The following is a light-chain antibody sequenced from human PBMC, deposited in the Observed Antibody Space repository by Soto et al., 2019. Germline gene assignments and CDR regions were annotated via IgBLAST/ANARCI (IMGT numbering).Light chain of an antibody. V-gene: IGKV3-20*01. CDR3: QQYGGSPFT. J-gene: IGKJ3*01. Sequence: EIVLTQSPGTLSLSPGERVTLSCRASQTVTSSYLGWYQQKPGQAPRLLIYGASSRATGVPDRFSGSGSGTDFTLTISRLEPEDFAVYYCQQYGGSPFTFGPGPKVDIK. CDR2: GAS. CDR1: QTVTSSY.